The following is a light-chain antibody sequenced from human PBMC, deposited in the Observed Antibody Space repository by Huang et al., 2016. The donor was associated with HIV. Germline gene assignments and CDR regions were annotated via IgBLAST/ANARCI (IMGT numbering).Light chain of an antibody. J-gene: IGKJ1*01. CDR1: QGITAD. V-gene: IGKV1-6*01. CDR2: GAS. CDR3: LQDHNYPRT. Sequence: AIQMTQSPSSLSASVGDRVTITCRASQGITADLAWYQQKPGKAPKLLISGASTLRSVVPSRVSGSGSGTDFTLTISSLQPEDYATYYCLQDHNYPRTFGQGTKVEI.